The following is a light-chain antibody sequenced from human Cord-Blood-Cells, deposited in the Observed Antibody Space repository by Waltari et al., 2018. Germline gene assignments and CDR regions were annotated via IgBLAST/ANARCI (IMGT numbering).Light chain of an antibody. CDR1: QSVSSN. J-gene: IGKJ1*01. CDR3: QQYNNWPET. Sequence: EIVMTQSPATLSVSPGDRATLSCRASQSVSSNLAWYQQKPGQAPRLLIYGASTRATGIPARFSGSGSGTEFNLNISSLQSEDFAVYYCQQYNNWPETFGQGTNVEIK. CDR2: GAS. V-gene: IGKV3-15*01.